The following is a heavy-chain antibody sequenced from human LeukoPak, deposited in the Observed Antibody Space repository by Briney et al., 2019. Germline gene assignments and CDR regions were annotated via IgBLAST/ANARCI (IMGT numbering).Heavy chain of an antibody. Sequence: ASVKVSCKAAGYSFSTYGVSWVRQAPGQGLEGMGWISPYNDKTNYAQKLQDRVTMTTDTSTSTAYMEVRNLTSDDTAMYYCARDSIGSGSYTRNWGQGTMVTVSS. CDR2: ISPYNDKT. V-gene: IGHV1-18*01. J-gene: IGHJ3*01. CDR1: GYSFSTYG. D-gene: IGHD1-26*01. CDR3: ARDSIGSGSYTRN.